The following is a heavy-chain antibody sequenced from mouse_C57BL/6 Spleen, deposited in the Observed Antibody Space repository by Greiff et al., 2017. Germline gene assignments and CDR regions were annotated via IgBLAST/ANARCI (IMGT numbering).Heavy chain of an antibody. CDR1: GYTFTDYN. V-gene: IGHV1-22*01. Sequence: VQLQQSGPELVKPGASVKMSCKASGYTFTDYNMHWVKQSHGKSLEWIGYINPNNGGTSYNQKFKGKATLTVNKSSSTAYMELRSLTSEDSAVYYCARGGSSGWGAMDYWGQGTSVTVSS. D-gene: IGHD3-2*02. J-gene: IGHJ4*01. CDR2: INPNNGGT. CDR3: ARGGSSGWGAMDY.